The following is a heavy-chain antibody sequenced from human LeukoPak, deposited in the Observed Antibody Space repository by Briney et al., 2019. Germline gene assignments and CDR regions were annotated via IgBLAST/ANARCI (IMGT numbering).Heavy chain of an antibody. Sequence: ASVKVSCKVSGYTLTELSMHWVRQAPGTGLEWMGGFDPEDGETIYAQKFQGRVTMTEDTSTDTAYMELSSLRSEDTAVYYCATALSRTAPGYYFDYWGQGTLVTVSS. CDR1: GYTLTELS. CDR3: ATALSRTAPGYYFDY. D-gene: IGHD1-1*01. CDR2: FDPEDGET. V-gene: IGHV1-24*01. J-gene: IGHJ4*02.